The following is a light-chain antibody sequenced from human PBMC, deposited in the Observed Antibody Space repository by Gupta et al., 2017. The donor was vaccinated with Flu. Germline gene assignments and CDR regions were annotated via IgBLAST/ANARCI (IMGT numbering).Light chain of an antibody. V-gene: IGLV3-1*01. J-gene: IGLJ2*01. CDR1: RLQQKY. CDR3: QAWDKDTAI. Sequence: PGQSVTITCSGDRLQQKYVSWFQQRPGQSPFLVIYQDFQRPAGIPARFSGSNSGNTASLTITETQTMDEADFYCQAWDKDTAIFGGGTKLTVL. CDR2: QDF.